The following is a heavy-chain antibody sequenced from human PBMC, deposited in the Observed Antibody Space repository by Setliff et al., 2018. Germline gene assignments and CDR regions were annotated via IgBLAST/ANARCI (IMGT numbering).Heavy chain of an antibody. CDR1: GGTFRSYD. V-gene: IGHV1-69*13. D-gene: IGHD3-22*01. CDR3: ARRVSYDSSGYPLGY. CDR2: IMPIFGKV. Sequence: SVKVSCKTSGGTFRSYDISWVRQAPGQGLEWMGGIMPIFGKVKYAQKFQGRVTITADESTSTAYMELSSLRSEDTAVYFCARRVSYDSSGYPLGYWGQGTLVTVSS. J-gene: IGHJ4*02.